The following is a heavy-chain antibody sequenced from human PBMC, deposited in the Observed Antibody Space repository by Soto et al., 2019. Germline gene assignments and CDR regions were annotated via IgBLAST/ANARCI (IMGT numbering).Heavy chain of an antibody. V-gene: IGHV4-34*01. CDR2: INHSGST. CDR1: GGSFSGYY. Sequence: SETLSLTCAVYGGSFSGYYWSWIRQPPGKGLEWIGEINHSGSTNYNPSLKSRVTISVDTSKNQFSLKLSSVTAADTAVYYCARRDYDFWSGHHRPKKNNWFDPWGQGTLVTVSS. J-gene: IGHJ5*02. CDR3: ARRDYDFWSGHHRPKKNNWFDP. D-gene: IGHD3-3*01.